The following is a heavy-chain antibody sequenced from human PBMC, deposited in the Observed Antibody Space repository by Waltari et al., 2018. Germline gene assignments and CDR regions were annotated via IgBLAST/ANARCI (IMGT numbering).Heavy chain of an antibody. CDR1: GFSFSNFA. CDR3: AKIPYDNFWTGYFFFDL. D-gene: IGHD3-9*01. CDR2: ITASGDNT. V-gene: IGHV3-23*04. J-gene: IGHJ1*01. Sequence: EVQLVESGGGVVQSGESLRLYCAASGFSFSNFAITWVRLVPGKGLEWVSSITASGDNTYDADAVRGRFTISRDNSKNTLYLQMDGLRAEDTAIYYCAKIPYDNFWTGYFFFDLWGQGAQVTVSS.